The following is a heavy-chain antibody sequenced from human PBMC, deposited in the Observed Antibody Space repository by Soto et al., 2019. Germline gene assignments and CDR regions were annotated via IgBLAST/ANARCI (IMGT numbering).Heavy chain of an antibody. V-gene: IGHV3-23*01. Sequence: EVQLLESGGGLVQPGGSLRLSCAASGFTFSSYAMSWVRQAPGKGLEWVSAISGSGGSTYYADSVKGRFTISRDNSKNPLYLQMNSLRAEDTAVYYCAKDGPGYCSGGSCRTGAFDIWGQGTMVTVSS. D-gene: IGHD2-15*01. CDR2: ISGSGGST. CDR3: AKDGPGYCSGGSCRTGAFDI. J-gene: IGHJ3*02. CDR1: GFTFSSYA.